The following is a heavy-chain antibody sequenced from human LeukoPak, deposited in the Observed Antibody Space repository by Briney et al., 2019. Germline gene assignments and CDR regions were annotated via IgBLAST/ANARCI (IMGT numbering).Heavy chain of an antibody. CDR1: GGSVSSGSYY. CDR3: GRGLRYSESYVVEY. V-gene: IGHV4-30-4*08. J-gene: IGHJ4*02. Sequence: KPSETLSLTCTVSGGSVSSGSYYWSWIRQPPGEGLEWIGYIYYTAGSYYNPSLKSRVTMSIDASTNQFSMKLNSVTAADTAVYHCGRGLRYSESYVVEYWGLGTLVTVSS. CDR2: IYYTAGS. D-gene: IGHD1-26*01.